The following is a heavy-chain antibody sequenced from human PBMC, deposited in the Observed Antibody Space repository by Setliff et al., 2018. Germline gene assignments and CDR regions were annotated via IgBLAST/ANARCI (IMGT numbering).Heavy chain of an antibody. Sequence: PGGSLRLSCAASGFTFSSYWMSWVRQAPGKGLEWVSSISSSSTYIYYADSVKGRFTISRDNSKNTLYLQLNSLRAEDTAIYYCAGGYPSNFDYWGQGTLVTVSS. CDR2: ISSSSTYI. D-gene: IGHD3-22*01. V-gene: IGHV3-21*04. J-gene: IGHJ4*02. CDR3: AGGYPSNFDY. CDR1: GFTFSSYW.